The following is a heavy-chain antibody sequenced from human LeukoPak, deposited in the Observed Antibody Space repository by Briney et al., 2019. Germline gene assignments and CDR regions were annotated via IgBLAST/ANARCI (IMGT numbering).Heavy chain of an antibody. D-gene: IGHD2-15*01. J-gene: IGHJ4*02. Sequence: PGGSLTLSCAASGFTVSSNHMSWVRQAAGKGLEWVSAVYNNDETWYVDSVKGRFTISRDNSKNTLYLQMNSLRAEDTAVYYCAKASYCSGGSCYPYYFDYWGQGTLVTVSS. CDR2: VYNNDET. CDR1: GFTVSSNH. CDR3: AKASYCSGGSCYPYYFDY. V-gene: IGHV3-66*03.